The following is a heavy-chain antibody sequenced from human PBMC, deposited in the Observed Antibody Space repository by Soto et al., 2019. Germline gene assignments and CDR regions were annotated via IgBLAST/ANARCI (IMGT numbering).Heavy chain of an antibody. V-gene: IGHV4-31*02. CDR2: IFDSGTT. CDR1: GGSITSTNHY. Sequence: QVQLEQSGPGLVKPSQTLSLTCKISGGSITSTNHYWSWIRQSPREGLEWIGYIFDSGTTHYNPSFKGRVXXXXXXXQXXXXXTMHSVTVADSAVYYCAREVSGTGAFDYWGRGTLVTVSS. D-gene: IGHD2-8*02. J-gene: IGHJ4*02. CDR3: AREVSGTGAFDY.